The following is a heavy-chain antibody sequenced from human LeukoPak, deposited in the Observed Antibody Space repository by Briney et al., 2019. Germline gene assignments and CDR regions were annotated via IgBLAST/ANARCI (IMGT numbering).Heavy chain of an antibody. V-gene: IGHV4-59*12. J-gene: IGHJ4*02. Sequence: SETLSLTCTVSGGSISSYYWSWIRQPPGKGLEWIGYIYYSGSTNYNPSLKSRVTISVDTSKNQFSLTLTAVTAADTAVYYCGRRPYFDILAGSQMWGTVDHWGQGALVTVSS. D-gene: IGHD3-9*01. CDR3: GRRPYFDILAGSQMWGTVDH. CDR2: IYYSGST. CDR1: GGSISSYY.